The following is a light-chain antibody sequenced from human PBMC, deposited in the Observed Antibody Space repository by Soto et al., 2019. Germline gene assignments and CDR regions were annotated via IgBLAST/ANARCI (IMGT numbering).Light chain of an antibody. J-gene: IGKJ1*01. CDR2: KAS. CDR3: LQYNSHSWT. Sequence: DIQMTQSPSTLSASVGDRVTITCRASQSISSWLAWYQHKPGKAPKLLIYKASSLESGVPSMFSGSGSGTEFTLTISTLQPEDFASYYCLQYNSHSWTFGQGTKVEIK. CDR1: QSISSW. V-gene: IGKV1-5*03.